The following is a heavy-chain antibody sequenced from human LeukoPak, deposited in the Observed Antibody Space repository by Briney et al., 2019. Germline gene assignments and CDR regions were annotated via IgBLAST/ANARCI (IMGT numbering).Heavy chain of an antibody. Sequence: PGGSLRLSCAVSGFTFSSSWMHWVRQAPGKGLVWVSRINTGESSTAYADSVKGRFTISRDNAENTLYLQMNSLRVEDTAVYYCDRPYSSAWANALDIWGQGTMVTVSS. CDR2: INTGESST. V-gene: IGHV3-74*01. CDR3: DRPYSSAWANALDI. CDR1: GFTFSSSW. D-gene: IGHD6-19*01. J-gene: IGHJ3*02.